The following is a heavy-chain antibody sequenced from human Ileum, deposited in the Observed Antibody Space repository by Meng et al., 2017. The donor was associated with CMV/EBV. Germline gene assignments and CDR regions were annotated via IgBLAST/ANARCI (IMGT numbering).Heavy chain of an antibody. Sequence: TASGSAFTSSSVHWLRQAPGQGLEWMGIINPSGGSTTYAHNFQGRVTMTRDTSTSTVYMELSSLRFEDTAVYYCARSRAQSSGSSNYWGQGSLVTVSS. J-gene: IGHJ4*02. V-gene: IGHV1-46*01. CDR2: INPSGGST. CDR1: GSAFTSSS. CDR3: ARSRAQSSGSSNY. D-gene: IGHD3-10*01.